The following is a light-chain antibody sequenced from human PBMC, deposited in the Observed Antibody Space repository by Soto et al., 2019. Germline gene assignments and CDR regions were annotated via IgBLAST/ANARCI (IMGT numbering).Light chain of an antibody. J-gene: IGLJ1*01. CDR1: SSDVGGYNY. V-gene: IGLV2-14*01. CDR3: SSYTSSSTLYV. Sequence: QSVLTQPASVSGSPGQSITISCTGTSSDVGGYNYVSWYQQHPGKAPKLMIYEVSNRPSGVSNRFSGSKSGSTASLTISGLQAEDEADYYCSSYTSSSTLYVFGKGNKVTVL. CDR2: EVS.